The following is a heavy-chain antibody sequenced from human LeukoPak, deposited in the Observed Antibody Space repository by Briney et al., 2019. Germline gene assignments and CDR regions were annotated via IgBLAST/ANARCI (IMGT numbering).Heavy chain of an antibody. CDR1: GGSISTYY. Sequence: PSETLSLTCTVSGGSISTYYWNWIRQPPGKGLEWIGYIYYSGSTYYNPSLKSRVTISVDTSKNQFSLKLSSVTAADTAVYYCARVSEEGIAARRGIVDYWGQGTLVTVSS. CDR2: IYYSGST. CDR3: ARVSEEGIAARRGIVDY. J-gene: IGHJ4*02. D-gene: IGHD6-6*01. V-gene: IGHV4-59*06.